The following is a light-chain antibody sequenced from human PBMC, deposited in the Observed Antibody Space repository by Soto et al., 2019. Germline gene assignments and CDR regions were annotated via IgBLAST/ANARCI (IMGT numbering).Light chain of an antibody. CDR1: SSNIGSHT. Sequence: QSVLTQPPSASGTPGQRVTISCSGSSSNIGSHTVNWYQQLPGTAPRLLIYNTYYRPSGVPDRFSGSKSGTSASLAISGLQSEDGADYYCAAWDDSLNGVVFGGGTKVTVL. CDR3: AAWDDSLNGVV. CDR2: NTY. J-gene: IGLJ2*01. V-gene: IGLV1-44*01.